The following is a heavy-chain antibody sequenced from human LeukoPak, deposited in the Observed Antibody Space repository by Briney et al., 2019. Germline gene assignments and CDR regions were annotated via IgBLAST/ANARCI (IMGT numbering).Heavy chain of an antibody. J-gene: IGHJ4*02. Sequence: PSETLSLTCAVYGGSFSGYYWSWIRQPPGKGLEWIGEINHSGSTNYNPSLKSRVTISVDTSKNQFSLKLSSVTAADTAVYYCARGPLGATLWGQGTLVTVPS. CDR1: GGSFSGYY. V-gene: IGHV4-34*01. CDR2: INHSGST. D-gene: IGHD1-26*01. CDR3: ARGPLGATL.